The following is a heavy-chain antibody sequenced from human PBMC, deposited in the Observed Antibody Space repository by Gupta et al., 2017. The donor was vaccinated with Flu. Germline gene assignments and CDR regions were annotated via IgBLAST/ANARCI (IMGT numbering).Heavy chain of an antibody. CDR2: INWNSGSI. V-gene: IGHV3-9*01. Sequence: MHWVRQAPGRGLEWVSGINWNSGSIAYADSVKGRFTISRENAKNSLYLQMNSLRAEDTALYYCVKGPYYDFWSGHCYFDYWGQGTLVTVSS. CDR3: VKGPYYDFWSGHCYFDY. J-gene: IGHJ4*02. D-gene: IGHD3-3*01.